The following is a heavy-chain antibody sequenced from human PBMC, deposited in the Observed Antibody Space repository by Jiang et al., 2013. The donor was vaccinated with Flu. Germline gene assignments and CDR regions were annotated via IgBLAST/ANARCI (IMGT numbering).Heavy chain of an antibody. J-gene: IGHJ4*02. CDR2: IKQDGSDK. Sequence: QLLESGGGLVQPGGSLRLSCAASGFTLSSYWMTWVRQAPGKGLEWVANIKQDGSDKYYVDSVKGRFTISRDNSKNTLYLQMDSLRAEDTAVYYCAKEPEIYKHGGPNYWYHYWGQGTLITVSS. CDR3: AKEPEIYKHGGPNYWYHY. D-gene: IGHD2-8*02. CDR1: GFTLSSYW. V-gene: IGHV3-7*03.